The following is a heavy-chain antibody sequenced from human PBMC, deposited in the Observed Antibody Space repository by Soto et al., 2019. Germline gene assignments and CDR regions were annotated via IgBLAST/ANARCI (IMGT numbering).Heavy chain of an antibody. CDR2: ISAYNGNT. Sequence: QVQLVQSGAEVKKPGASVKVSCKASGYTFTSYGISWVRQAPGQGLEWMGWISAYNGNTNYAQKLQGRVTMTTDTSPSTAYRGLSSLRSDDTAVYYCARGFRGYCSGGSGYLDYWGQGTMVTVSS. D-gene: IGHD2-15*01. J-gene: IGHJ4*02. CDR3: ARGFRGYCSGGSGYLDY. CDR1: GYTFTSYG. V-gene: IGHV1-18*01.